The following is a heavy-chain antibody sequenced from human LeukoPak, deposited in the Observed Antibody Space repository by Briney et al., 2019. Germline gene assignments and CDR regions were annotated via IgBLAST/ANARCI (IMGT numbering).Heavy chain of an antibody. V-gene: IGHV3-53*01. CDR1: GFTVRDGY. Sequence: GGSLRLSCAASGFTVRDGYMSWVRQAPGKRLEWLAFIYVSGTTFYAASVKGRFTISRDSSKNTLYLQMNSLRAEDTAVYYCAKELLWFGELFRDAFDIWGQGTMVTVSS. J-gene: IGHJ3*02. CDR2: IYVSGTT. CDR3: AKELLWFGELFRDAFDI. D-gene: IGHD3-10*01.